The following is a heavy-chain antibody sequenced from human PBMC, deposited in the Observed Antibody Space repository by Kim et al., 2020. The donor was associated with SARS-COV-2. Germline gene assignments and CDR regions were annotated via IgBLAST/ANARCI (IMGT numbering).Heavy chain of an antibody. CDR2: IYSGGST. CDR1: GFTVSSNY. Sequence: GGSLRLSCAASGFTVSSNYMSWVRQAPGKGLEWVSVIYSGGSTYYADSVKGRFTISRDNSKNTLYLQMNSLRAEDTAVYYCAREEDGMARAFDIWGQGTMVTVSS. J-gene: IGHJ3*02. CDR3: AREEDGMARAFDI. D-gene: IGHD1-26*01. V-gene: IGHV3-66*02.